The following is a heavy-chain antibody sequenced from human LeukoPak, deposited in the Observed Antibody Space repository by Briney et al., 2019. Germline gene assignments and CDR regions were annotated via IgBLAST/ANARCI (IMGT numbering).Heavy chain of an antibody. D-gene: IGHD2-8*01. CDR1: GFTFSSYA. CDR2: INHSGST. J-gene: IGHJ6*02. CDR3: ARDGPRYCTNGVCYRGYYYGMDV. V-gene: IGHV4-34*01. Sequence: GSLRLSCAASGFTFSSYAMSWIRQPPGKGLEWIGEINHSGSTNYNPSLKSRVTISVDTSKNQFSLKLSSVTAADTAVYYCARDGPRYCTNGVCYRGYYYGMDVWGQGTTVTVSS.